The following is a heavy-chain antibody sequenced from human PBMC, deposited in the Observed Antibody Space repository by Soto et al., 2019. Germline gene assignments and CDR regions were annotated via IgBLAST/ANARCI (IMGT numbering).Heavy chain of an antibody. CDR3: AKGGDYYYYAMDV. Sequence: SETLSLTCTVSGGSISSGGYYWSWIRQHPGKGLEWIGYIYYSGTTHYNPSLKSRLTISVDTSKNQFSLKLSSVTAADTAVYYCAKGGDYYYYAMDVWDQGTTVTVSS. CDR2: IYYSGTT. J-gene: IGHJ6*02. V-gene: IGHV4-31*03. CDR1: GGSISSGGYY.